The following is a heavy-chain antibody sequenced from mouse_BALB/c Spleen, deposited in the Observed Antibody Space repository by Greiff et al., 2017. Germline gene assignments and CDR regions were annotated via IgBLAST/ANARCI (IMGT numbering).Heavy chain of an antibody. CDR2: INPSSGYT. Sequence: QVQLQQSGAELVRPGTSVKMSCKASGYTFTSYTMHWVKQRPGQGLEWIGYINPSSGYTNYNQKFKDKATLTADKSSSTAYMQLSSLTSEDSAVYYCARPETARAWFAYWGQGTLVTVSA. D-gene: IGHD3-2*01. CDR1: GYTFTSYT. V-gene: IGHV1S26*01. J-gene: IGHJ3*01. CDR3: ARPETARAWFAY.